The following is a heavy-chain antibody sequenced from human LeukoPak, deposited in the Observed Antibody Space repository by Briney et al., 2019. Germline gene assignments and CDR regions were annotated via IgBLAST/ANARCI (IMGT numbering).Heavy chain of an antibody. V-gene: IGHV4-59*08. CDR2: IHYSGST. D-gene: IGHD1-20*01. Sequence: SETLSLTCTVSGGSISRYYWSWIRQPPGKGLEWIVYIHYSGSTNYNPSLKSRVAISMDTSKNQFSLKLTSVTAADTAVYYCARLDGNWNYFDYWGLGTLVTVSS. CDR3: ARLDGNWNYFDY. J-gene: IGHJ4*01. CDR1: GGSISRYY.